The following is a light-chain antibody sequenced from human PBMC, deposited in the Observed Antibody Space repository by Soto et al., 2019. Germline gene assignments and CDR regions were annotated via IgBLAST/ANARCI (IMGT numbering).Light chain of an antibody. CDR2: DTS. V-gene: IGKV3-20*01. J-gene: IGKJ1*01. Sequence: EIVLTQSPGTLSLSPGERATLSCRASQSVRSSYLAWYQQKPGQAPSLLIYDTSTRATGIPDRFSGSGSGTDFTLTINRLEPEDFAVYYCQQYGGSWTFGQGTKVEIK. CDR3: QQYGGSWT. CDR1: QSVRSSY.